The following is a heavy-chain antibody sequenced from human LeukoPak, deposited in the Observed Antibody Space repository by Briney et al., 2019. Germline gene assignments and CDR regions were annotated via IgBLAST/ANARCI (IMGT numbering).Heavy chain of an antibody. Sequence: PSETLSLTCTVSGGSMSSGTYYWGWIRQPPGKGLEWIASIRYLGSTYYNPSLQSRVTISVDTPKNQFSLKLSSVTAADTAVYYCARKYGSGSYNPFDYWGQGTLVTVSS. J-gene: IGHJ4*02. CDR3: ARKYGSGSYNPFDY. CDR2: IRYLGST. V-gene: IGHV4-39*07. D-gene: IGHD3-10*01. CDR1: GGSMSSGTYY.